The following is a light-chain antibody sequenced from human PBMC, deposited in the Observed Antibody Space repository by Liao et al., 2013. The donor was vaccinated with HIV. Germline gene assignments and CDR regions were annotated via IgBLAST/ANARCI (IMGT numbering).Light chain of an antibody. V-gene: IGLV3-21*01. J-gene: IGLJ3*02. CDR1: NIGSNS. CDR3: QVWGTTTDHWV. Sequence: SYVLTQPPSVSVAPGKTATITCGGNNIGSNSVHWYQQKPGQAPVLVIYYDNDRPSGIPERFSGSNSANTATLTISRVEAGDEADYYCQVWGTTTDHWVFGGGTKLTVL. CDR2: YDN.